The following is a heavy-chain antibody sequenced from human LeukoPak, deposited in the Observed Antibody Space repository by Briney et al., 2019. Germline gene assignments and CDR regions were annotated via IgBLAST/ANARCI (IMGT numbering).Heavy chain of an antibody. CDR3: ARDRTMTADY. Sequence: GGSLRLSCVTSTFTFSAYWMSWVRQAPGKGLEWVANMKEDGSEIYYVDSVKGRFTISRDNGKNSLYLQMNDLRVEDTAVYYCARDRTMTADYWDRGTLVTVSS. CDR2: MKEDGSEI. D-gene: IGHD3-22*01. V-gene: IGHV3-7*01. J-gene: IGHJ4*02. CDR1: TFTFSAYW.